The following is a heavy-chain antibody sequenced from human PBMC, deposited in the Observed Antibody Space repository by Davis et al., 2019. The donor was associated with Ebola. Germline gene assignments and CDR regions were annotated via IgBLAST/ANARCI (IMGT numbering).Heavy chain of an antibody. V-gene: IGHV1-18*01. CDR2: ISAYNGNT. J-gene: IGHJ6*02. D-gene: IGHD4-17*01. Sequence: SVKVSCKASGYTFTSYGISWVRQAPGQGLEWMGWISAYNGNTNYAQKLQGRVTMTTDTSTSTAYMELRSLKSDDTAVYYCARGPDYGDYAPLYYYYGMDVWGQGITVTVSS. CDR1: GYTFTSYG. CDR3: ARGPDYGDYAPLYYYYGMDV.